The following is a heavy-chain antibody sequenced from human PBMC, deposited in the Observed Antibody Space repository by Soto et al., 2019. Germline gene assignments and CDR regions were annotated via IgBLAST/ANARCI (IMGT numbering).Heavy chain of an antibody. D-gene: IGHD2-15*01. CDR2: IYPGDSDS. J-gene: IGHJ4*02. V-gene: IGHV5-51*03. Sequence: EVQLVQSGAEVKKPGESLQISCQASGYSFTTYWIGWVRQMPGKGLEWMGIIYPGDSDSRYSLSFQGQVTISVDKSTTTAYLQWSSLKASDTAMYYCARLRSCSGGSCYGDHWGQGTLVTVSS. CDR1: GYSFTTYW. CDR3: ARLRSCSGGSCYGDH.